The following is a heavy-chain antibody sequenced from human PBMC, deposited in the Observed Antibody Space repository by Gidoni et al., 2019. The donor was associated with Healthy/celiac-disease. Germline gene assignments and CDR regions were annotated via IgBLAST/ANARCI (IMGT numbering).Heavy chain of an antibody. D-gene: IGHD3-22*01. CDR2: INPNSGGT. Sequence: QVQLVQSGAEVKKPGASVKVSCKASGYTFTGYYMHWVRQAPGQGLEWMGWINPNSGGTNYAQKFQGRVTMTRDTSISTAYMELSRLRSDDTAVYYCARDLPFWGVYDSSGYHDYWGQGTLVTVSS. CDR3: ARDLPFWGVYDSSGYHDY. V-gene: IGHV1-2*02. J-gene: IGHJ4*02. CDR1: GYTFTGYY.